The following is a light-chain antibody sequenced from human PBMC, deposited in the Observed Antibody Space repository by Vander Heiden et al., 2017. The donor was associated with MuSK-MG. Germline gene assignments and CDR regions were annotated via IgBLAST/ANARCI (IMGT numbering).Light chain of an antibody. J-gene: IGKJ1*01. CDR1: QNIDNY. CDR3: QQTDITPWT. Sequence: DIQMTQAPSSLSASVGDRVTITCRASQNIDNYLNWYQHIPGKAPHLLIYAASTLQSGVPSRFSGNGSGTDFTLTISSLQPEDIAIYYCQQTDITPWTFGRGTKVEIK. V-gene: IGKV1-39*01. CDR2: AAS.